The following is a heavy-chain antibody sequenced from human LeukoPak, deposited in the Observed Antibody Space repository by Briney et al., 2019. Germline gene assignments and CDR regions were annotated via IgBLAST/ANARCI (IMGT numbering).Heavy chain of an antibody. D-gene: IGHD3-22*01. CDR1: GGSFSGYY. Sequence: SETLSLTCAVYGGSFSGYYWSWIRQPPGKGLEWIGEIYHSGSTNCNPSLKSRVTISVDTSKNQFSLKLSSVTAADTAVYYCARPHDSSGYQQYYYYMDVWGKGTTVTVSS. J-gene: IGHJ6*03. CDR2: IYHSGST. CDR3: ARPHDSSGYQQYYYYMDV. V-gene: IGHV4-34*01.